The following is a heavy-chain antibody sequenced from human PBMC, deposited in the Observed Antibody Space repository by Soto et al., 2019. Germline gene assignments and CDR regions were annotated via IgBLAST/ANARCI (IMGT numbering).Heavy chain of an antibody. D-gene: IGHD1-26*01. V-gene: IGHV4-30-2*01. Sequence: LSLTCGVSGGSISSNLYSWSWIRQPRGNGLEWIGDIHHSESTHYNPSLESRVTISVDRSRNQFSLRLTSVTAADTAVYYCARVPDGRLNWFDPWGPGILVTVSS. CDR3: ARVPDGRLNWFDP. CDR1: GGSISSNLYS. J-gene: IGHJ5*02. CDR2: IHHSEST.